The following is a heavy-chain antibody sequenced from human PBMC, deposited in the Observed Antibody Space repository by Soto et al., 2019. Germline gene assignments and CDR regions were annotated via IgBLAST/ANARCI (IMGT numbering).Heavy chain of an antibody. J-gene: IGHJ4*02. V-gene: IGHV3-23*01. D-gene: IGHD6-13*01. CDR2: ISGSGGST. CDR3: AKDEGFGDSSIQQDY. CDR1: GFTFSSYA. Sequence: GGSLRLSCAASGFTFSSYAMSWVRQAPGKGLEWVSAISGSGGSTYYADSVKGRFTISRDNSKSTLYLQMNSLRAEDTAVYYCAKDEGFGDSSIQQDYWGQGTLVTVSS.